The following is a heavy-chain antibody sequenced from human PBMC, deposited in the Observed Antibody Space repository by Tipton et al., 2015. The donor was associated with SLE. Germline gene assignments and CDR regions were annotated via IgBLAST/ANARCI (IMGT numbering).Heavy chain of an antibody. CDR1: GGSFSGYY. CDR3: ARRTYYYSYMDV. J-gene: IGHJ6*03. D-gene: IGHD1/OR15-1a*01. CDR2: INQSGST. V-gene: IGHV4-34*01. Sequence: LRLSCAVYGGSFSGYYWNWIRQPPGKGLEWIGEINQSGSTNHNPSLKSRVTILVDTSKNQFSLKLSSVTAADTAVYYCARRTYYYSYMDVWGKGTTVTVSS.